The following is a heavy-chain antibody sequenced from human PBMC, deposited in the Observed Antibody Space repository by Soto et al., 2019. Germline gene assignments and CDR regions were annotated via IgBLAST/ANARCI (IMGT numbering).Heavy chain of an antibody. CDR2: IYYSGST. V-gene: IGHV4-39*01. Sequence: SETLSLTCTVSGGSISSSSYYWGWFRQPPGKGLEWIGSIYYSGSTYYNPSLKSRVTISVDTSKNQFSLKLSSVTAADTAVYYCARLLRHNYYGMNVWGQGTTVT. CDR3: ARLLRHNYYGMNV. D-gene: IGHD5-12*01. J-gene: IGHJ6*02. CDR1: GGSISSSSYY.